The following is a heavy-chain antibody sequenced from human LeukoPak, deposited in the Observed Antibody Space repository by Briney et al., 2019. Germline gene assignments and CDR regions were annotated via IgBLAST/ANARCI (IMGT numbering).Heavy chain of an antibody. CDR2: IRYDGSNK. V-gene: IGHV3-30*02. J-gene: IGHJ4*02. D-gene: IGHD3-10*01. CDR3: AKDLRLYGSGSSDVGY. Sequence: GGSLRLSCAASGFTFSSYGMHWVRQAPGKGLEWVAFIRYDGSNKYYADSVKGRFTISRDNSKNTLYLQMNSLRAEDTAVYYCAKDLRLYGSGSSDVGYWGQGTLVTVSS. CDR1: GFTFSSYG.